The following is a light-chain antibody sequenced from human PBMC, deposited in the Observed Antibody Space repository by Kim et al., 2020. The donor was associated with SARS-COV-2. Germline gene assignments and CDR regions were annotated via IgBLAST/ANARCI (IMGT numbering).Light chain of an antibody. CDR2: KDS. CDR1: VRAKRY. Sequence: VSPGQTARFTCPGGVRAKRYARWFQQKPGPAPLLVIYKDSKRPSGIPERFSGSSSGTTVTLTISGAQVEDEADYYCYSAADNNWLFGGGTQLTVL. V-gene: IGLV3-27*01. CDR3: YSAADNNWL. J-gene: IGLJ3*02.